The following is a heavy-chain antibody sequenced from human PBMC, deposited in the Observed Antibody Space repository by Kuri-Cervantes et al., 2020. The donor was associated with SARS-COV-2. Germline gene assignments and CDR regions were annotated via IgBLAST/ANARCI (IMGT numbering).Heavy chain of an antibody. D-gene: IGHD3-3*01. CDR1: GCSISSSSYY. J-gene: IGHJ4*02. V-gene: IGHV4-39*01. Sequence: SEPLSLTCTAPGCSISSSSYYWGWIRQPPGKRLAWIGSIYYSGSTYYNPSLKSRVTISVDTSKNRFSLKLSSVTAADTAVYYCARLIVSVTIFGVVNPWGPGDYWGQGTLVTVSS. CDR3: ARLIVSVTIFGVVNPWGPGDY. CDR2: IYYSGST.